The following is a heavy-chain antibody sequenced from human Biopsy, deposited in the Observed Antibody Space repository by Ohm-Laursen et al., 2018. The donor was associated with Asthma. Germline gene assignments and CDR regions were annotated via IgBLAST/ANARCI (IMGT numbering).Heavy chain of an antibody. CDR2: ISVYNGNT. V-gene: IGHV1-18*01. CDR1: GYTFNSAG. D-gene: IGHD3-10*01. CDR3: ARAVDYSHYYGIDV. Sequence: ASVKVSCKTSGYTFNSAGITWVRQAPGQGLEWMGWISVYNGNTKFAQKLQDRVTMITDTSTSTAYMELRSLRSDDTAVYFCARAVDYSHYYGIDVWGQGTTVTVS. J-gene: IGHJ6*02.